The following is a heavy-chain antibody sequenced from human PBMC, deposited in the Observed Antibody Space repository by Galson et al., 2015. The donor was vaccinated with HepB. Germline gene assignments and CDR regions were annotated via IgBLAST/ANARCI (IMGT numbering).Heavy chain of an antibody. CDR2: IIPDVGIA. D-gene: IGHD5-12*01. V-gene: IGHV1-69*10. Sequence: SVKVSCKASGGTFNTYAINWVRQAPGQGLEWMGGIIPDVGIANYEQKFQGRVTITTDKSTTTAYMELSSLRSEDTAVYYCASSGYSGYDSGYWGQGTLVTVSS. J-gene: IGHJ4*02. CDR1: GGTFNTYA. CDR3: ASSGYSGYDSGY.